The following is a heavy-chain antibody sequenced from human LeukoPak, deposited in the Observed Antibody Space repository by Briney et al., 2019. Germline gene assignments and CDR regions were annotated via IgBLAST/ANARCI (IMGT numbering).Heavy chain of an antibody. CDR1: GFTFSSYG. Sequence: GGSLRLSCAASGFTFSSYGMHWVRQAPGKGLEWVAVISYDGSNKYYADSVKGRFTVSRDNSKNTLYLQMNSLRAEDTAVYYCAKDRGYGLVDYWGQGTLVTVSS. D-gene: IGHD5-12*01. CDR3: AKDRGYGLVDY. V-gene: IGHV3-30*18. J-gene: IGHJ4*02. CDR2: ISYDGSNK.